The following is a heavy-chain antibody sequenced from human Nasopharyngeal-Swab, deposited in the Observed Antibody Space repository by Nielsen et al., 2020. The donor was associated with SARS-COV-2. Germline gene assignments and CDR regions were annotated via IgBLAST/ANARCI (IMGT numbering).Heavy chain of an antibody. D-gene: IGHD4-17*01. V-gene: IGHV3-48*04. J-gene: IGHJ4*02. CDR2: ISHSSSTI. Sequence: SCAASGFSFSTYSMNWVRQAPGKGLEWVSYISHSSSTIYYADSVNGRFTISRDNAKNSLYLQMNSLRAEDTAVYYCARDSYYGDQNFDYWGQGTLVTVSS. CDR1: GFSFSTYS. CDR3: ARDSYYGDQNFDY.